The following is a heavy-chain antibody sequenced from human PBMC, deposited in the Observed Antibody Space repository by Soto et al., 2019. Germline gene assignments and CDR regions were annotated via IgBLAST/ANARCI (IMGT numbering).Heavy chain of an antibody. J-gene: IGHJ3*01. CDR3: TRGYSGASIYAFDV. CDR2: SANKANSYTT. D-gene: IGHD1-26*01. V-gene: IGHV3-72*01. Sequence: EVQLVESGGGLVQPGGSLRLSCVASGFTFSDQYIDWVRQAPGKGLEWVGRSANKANSYTTEYAASVQGRFTISRDDSKNSLYLQMDSLKTEDTAVYSSTRGYSGASIYAFDVWGQGTMVTVSS. CDR1: GFTFSDQY.